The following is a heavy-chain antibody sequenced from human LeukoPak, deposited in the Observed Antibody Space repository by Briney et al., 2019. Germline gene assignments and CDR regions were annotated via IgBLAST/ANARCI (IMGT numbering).Heavy chain of an antibody. CDR1: GFTFSSYA. D-gene: IGHD6-19*01. CDR3: AKDQSSGWYDWWYFDL. J-gene: IGHJ2*01. CDR2: ISGSGGST. Sequence: GGSLRLSCAASGFTFSSYAMSWVRQAPGKGLEWASAISGSGGSTYYADSVKGRFTISRDNSKNTLYLQMNSLRAEDTAVYYCAKDQSSGWYDWWYFDLWGRGTLVTVSS. V-gene: IGHV3-23*01.